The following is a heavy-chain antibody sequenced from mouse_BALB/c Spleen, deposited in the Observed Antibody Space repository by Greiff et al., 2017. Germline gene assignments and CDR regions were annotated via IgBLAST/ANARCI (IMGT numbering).Heavy chain of an antibody. CDR2: ISSGGST. Sequence: EVMLVESGGGLVKPGGSLKLSCAASGFTFSSYAMSWVRQTPEKRLEWVASISSGGSTYYPDSVKGRFTISRDNARNILYLQMSSLRSEDTAMYYCARGPYYYGSSYGYFDVWGAGTTVTVSS. CDR3: ARGPYYYGSSYGYFDV. J-gene: IGHJ1*01. V-gene: IGHV5-6-5*01. D-gene: IGHD1-1*01. CDR1: GFTFSSYA.